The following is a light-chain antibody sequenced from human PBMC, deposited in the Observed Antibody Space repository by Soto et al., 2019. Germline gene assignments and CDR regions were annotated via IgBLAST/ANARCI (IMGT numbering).Light chain of an antibody. CDR1: QSISSY. J-gene: IGKJ2*01. CDR3: QQSFSTPYT. Sequence: DIQMTQSPSSLSASVGDRVTITCRASQSISSYLNWYQQKPGKAPKLLIYAAFSLQSGVPSRFSGSGSGADFTLTISSLQTEDFATYYCQQSFSTPYTGGQGTKLDIK. CDR2: AAF. V-gene: IGKV1-39*01.